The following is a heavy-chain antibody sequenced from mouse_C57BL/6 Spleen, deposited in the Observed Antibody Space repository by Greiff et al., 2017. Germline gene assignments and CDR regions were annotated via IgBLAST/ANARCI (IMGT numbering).Heavy chain of an antibody. Sequence: EVKLMESGGGLVKPGGSLTLSCAASGFTFRDYGMHWVRQAPEKGLEWVAYISSGSRTIYYADPVKGRFTISRDNAKNTLFLHMTSLRSEDTAMYYCARAGSRREDYIDYWGQGTTLTVSS. J-gene: IGHJ2*01. CDR3: ARAGSRREDYIDY. V-gene: IGHV5-17*01. CDR1: GFTFRDYG. D-gene: IGHD4-1*01. CDR2: ISSGSRTI.